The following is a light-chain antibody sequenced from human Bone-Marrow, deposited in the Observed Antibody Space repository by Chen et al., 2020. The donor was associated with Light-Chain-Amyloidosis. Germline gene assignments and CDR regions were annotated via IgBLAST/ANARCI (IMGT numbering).Light chain of an antibody. CDR3: QSADSSGTYEVI. V-gene: IGLV3-25*03. CDR1: DLPTKY. CDR2: RDT. Sequence: SYELTQPPSVSVSPGQTGRMTCPGDDLPTKYAYGYQQKPGQAPVLVIHRDTERPSGISERFSGSSSGTTATLTISGVQAEDEADYHCQSADSSGTYEVIFGGGTKLTVL. J-gene: IGLJ2*01.